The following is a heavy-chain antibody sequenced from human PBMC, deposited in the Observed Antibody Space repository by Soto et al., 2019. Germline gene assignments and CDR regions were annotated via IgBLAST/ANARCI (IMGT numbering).Heavy chain of an antibody. D-gene: IGHD2-21*02. CDR3: AHSPHIVVVTAMAPFDY. Sequence: SGPTLVNPTHTLTLTCTFSGFLLSTSGVGVGWIRQPPGKALEWLALIYWDDDKRYSPSLKSRLAITNDTSKNQVVLTMTNMDPVDTATYSCAHSPHIVVVTAMAPFDYWGQGPLVTVSS. V-gene: IGHV2-5*02. CDR2: IYWDDDK. J-gene: IGHJ4*02. CDR1: GFLLSTSGVG.